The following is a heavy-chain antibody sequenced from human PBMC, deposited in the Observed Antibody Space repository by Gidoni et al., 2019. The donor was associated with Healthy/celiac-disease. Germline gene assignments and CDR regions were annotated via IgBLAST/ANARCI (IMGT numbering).Heavy chain of an antibody. V-gene: IGHV3-23*01. D-gene: IGHD3-22*01. CDR2: IMGSGGST. J-gene: IGHJ4*02. CDR3: AKDKRVTMIVVVITAFDY. Sequence: EVQLLESGGGLVQPGGSLRLSCAASGFTFSSYAMSWVRQAPGKGLEWVSAIMGSGGSTYYADSVKGRFNISRDNSKNTLYLKMNSLRAEDTAVYYCAKDKRVTMIVVVITAFDYWGQGTLVTVSS. CDR1: GFTFSSYA.